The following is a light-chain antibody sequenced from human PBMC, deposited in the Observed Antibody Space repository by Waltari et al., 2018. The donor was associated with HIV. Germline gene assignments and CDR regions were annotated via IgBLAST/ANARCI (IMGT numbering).Light chain of an antibody. CDR3: QQRSNWPLT. CDR1: QSVTSY. V-gene: IGKV3-11*01. J-gene: IGKJ4*01. Sequence: EIVLTQSPATLSLSPGERATLSCRASQSVTSYLAWYQQKPGQAPRLLIYDASSRATGIPARLSGSGSVTDFTLTITSLEPEDFAVYYCQQRSNWPLTFGGGTKVEIK. CDR2: DAS.